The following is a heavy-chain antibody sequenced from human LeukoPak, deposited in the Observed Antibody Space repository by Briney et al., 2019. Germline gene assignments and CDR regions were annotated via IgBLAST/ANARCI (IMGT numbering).Heavy chain of an antibody. D-gene: IGHD3-22*01. CDR3: ARVNSSGYYLWYSDY. V-gene: IGHV4-59*01. CDR1: GGSISSYY. CDR2: IYYSGST. J-gene: IGHJ4*02. Sequence: PSETLSLTCTVSGGSISSYYWSWIRQPPGKGLEWIGYIYYSGSTNYNPSLKSRVTISVDTSKNQFSLKLSSVTAADTAVYYCARVNSSGYYLWYSDYWGQGTLVTVSS.